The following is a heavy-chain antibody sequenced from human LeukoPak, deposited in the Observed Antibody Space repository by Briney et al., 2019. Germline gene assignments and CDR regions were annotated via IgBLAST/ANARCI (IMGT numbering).Heavy chain of an antibody. V-gene: IGHV3-11*04. D-gene: IGHD1-1*01. CDR2: MSVTGRTI. CDR3: ARVVSTSGKFYMDV. Sequence: GGSLRLSCAASGFSASDSYMTWIRQSPGTGLEWISYMSVTGRTIYYANSVRGRFTISRDNNKNSLDLQMNSLGSDDTAVYYCARVVSTSGKFYMDVWGTGTTVTVSS. J-gene: IGHJ6*03. CDR1: GFSASDSY.